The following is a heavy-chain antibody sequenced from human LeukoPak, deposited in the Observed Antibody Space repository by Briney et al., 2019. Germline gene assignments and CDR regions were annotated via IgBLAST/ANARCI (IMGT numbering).Heavy chain of an antibody. CDR3: ATGGRYGATGYYYYYMDV. J-gene: IGHJ6*03. V-gene: IGHV3-20*04. CDR2: IYWNGGST. CDR1: GFTVSSNY. Sequence: PGGSLRLSCAASGFTVSSNYMSWVRQAPGKGLEWVSGIYWNGGSTGYADSVKGRFTISRDNAKNSLYLQMNSLRAEDTALYYCATGGRYGATGYYYYYMDVWGKGTTVTVSS. D-gene: IGHD1-26*01.